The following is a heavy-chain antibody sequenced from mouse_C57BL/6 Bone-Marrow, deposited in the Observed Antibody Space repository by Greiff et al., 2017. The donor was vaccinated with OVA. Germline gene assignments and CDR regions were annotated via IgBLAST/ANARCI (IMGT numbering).Heavy chain of an antibody. Sequence: EVQVVESGPGLVKPSQSLSLTCSVTGYSITSGYYWNWIRQFPGNKLEWMGYISYDGSNNYNPSLKNRISITRDTSKNQFFLKLNSVTTEDTATYYCARRSSGYVYWGQGTTLTVSS. CDR3: ARRSSGYVY. J-gene: IGHJ2*01. V-gene: IGHV3-6*01. CDR2: ISYDGSN. D-gene: IGHD3-2*02. CDR1: GYSITSGYY.